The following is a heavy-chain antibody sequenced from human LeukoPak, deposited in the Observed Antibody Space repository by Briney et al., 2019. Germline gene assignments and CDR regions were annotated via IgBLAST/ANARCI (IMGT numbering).Heavy chain of an antibody. D-gene: IGHD2-15*01. Sequence: PGGSLRLSCAASGFTFTSYSMNWVRQAPGKGLEWVSSIRSSSTYIYYADSVTGRFTISRDNGKNSLFLQMNSLRAEDTAVYYCARAGYCSGGNCYLDYWGQGTLVTVSS. V-gene: IGHV3-21*06. CDR2: IRSSSTYI. J-gene: IGHJ4*03. CDR3: ARAGYCSGGNCYLDY. CDR1: GFTFTSYS.